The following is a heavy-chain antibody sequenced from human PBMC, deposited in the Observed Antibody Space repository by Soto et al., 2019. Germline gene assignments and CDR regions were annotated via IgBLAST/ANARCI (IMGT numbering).Heavy chain of an antibody. Sequence: PSETLSLTCTVSGGSISSYYWSWIRQPPGKGLEWIGYIYYSGSTNYNPSLKSRVTISVDTSKNQFSLKLSSVTAADTAVYYCARYYGSGSYYRNWFDPWGQGTLVTVSS. CDR3: ARYYGSGSYYRNWFDP. CDR1: GGSISSYY. J-gene: IGHJ5*02. CDR2: IYYSGST. V-gene: IGHV4-59*01. D-gene: IGHD3-10*01.